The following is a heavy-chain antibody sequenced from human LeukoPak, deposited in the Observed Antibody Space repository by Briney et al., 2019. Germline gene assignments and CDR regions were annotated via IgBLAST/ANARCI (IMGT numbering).Heavy chain of an antibody. J-gene: IGHJ4*02. CDR3: AKLHPRAAYYFDY. D-gene: IGHD6-25*01. V-gene: IGHV3-30*02. CDR1: GFTFSSYG. CDR2: IRYDGSNK. Sequence: PGGSLRLSCAASGFTFSSYGMHWVRQAPGKGLEWVAFIRYDGSNKYYADSVKGRFTISRDNSKNTLYLQMNSLRAEDTAVYYCAKLHPRAAYYFDYWGQGTLVTVSS.